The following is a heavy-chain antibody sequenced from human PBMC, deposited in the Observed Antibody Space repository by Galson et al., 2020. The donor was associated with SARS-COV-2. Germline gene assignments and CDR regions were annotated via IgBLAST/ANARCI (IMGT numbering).Heavy chain of an antibody. J-gene: IGHJ3*02. CDR1: GFSVNSNY. CDR2: IYSGGST. Sequence: GGSLRLSCAASGFSVNSNYMTWVRQAPGKGLEWVSVIYSGGSTDYSDSVKGRFTISRDSWKNTLFLQMNSLRVDDTAVYYCARDFRTHCFDIWGQGTVVTVSS. CDR3: ARDFRTHCFDI. V-gene: IGHV3-66*02. D-gene: IGHD3-3*01.